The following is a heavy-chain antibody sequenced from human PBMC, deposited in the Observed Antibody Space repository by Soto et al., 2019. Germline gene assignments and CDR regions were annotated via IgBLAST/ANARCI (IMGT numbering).Heavy chain of an antibody. CDR3: VRTNHFDY. V-gene: IGHV4-59*08. Sequence: QVQLQESGPGLVKPSETLSLTCTVSGGSISNYYWSWIRQPPGKGLEWIGYIYYSGRTNYNPSLRSRVTISVDTSKNHFSLKLRSVTAADTAVYYCVRTNHFDYWGQGSLVTVSS. D-gene: IGHD2-8*01. J-gene: IGHJ4*02. CDR2: IYYSGRT. CDR1: GGSISNYY.